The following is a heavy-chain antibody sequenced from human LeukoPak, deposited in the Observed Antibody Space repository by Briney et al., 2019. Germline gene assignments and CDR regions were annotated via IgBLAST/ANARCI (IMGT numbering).Heavy chain of an antibody. D-gene: IGHD6-13*01. CDR1: GYTFTSYY. J-gene: IGHJ6*03. CDR3: ARCSAATRQFYMDV. Sequence: ASVKVSCKASGYTFTSYYMHWVRQAPGQGLEWMGWINPNSGGTNYAQKFQGRVTMTRDTSISTAYMELSRLRSDDTAVYYCARCSAATRQFYMDVWGKGTTVTISS. V-gene: IGHV1-2*02. CDR2: INPNSGGT.